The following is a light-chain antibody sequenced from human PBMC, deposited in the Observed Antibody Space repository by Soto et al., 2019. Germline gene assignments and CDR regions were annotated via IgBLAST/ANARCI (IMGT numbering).Light chain of an antibody. J-gene: IGKJ4*01. Sequence: DIQMTQSPSTLSASVGDRVTITCRASQSISTWLAWYQQKPGKVPKLLIYSASTLKSGVPSRFSGSGSGTDFTLTISGLQHDDFATYYCQQYDGNFGGGTRVEIK. CDR1: QSISTW. V-gene: IGKV1-5*01. CDR3: QQYDGN. CDR2: SAS.